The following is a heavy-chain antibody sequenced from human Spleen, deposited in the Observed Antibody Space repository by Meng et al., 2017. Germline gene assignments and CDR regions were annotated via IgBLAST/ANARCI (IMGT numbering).Heavy chain of an antibody. Sequence: SETLSLTCTVSGGSISSYYWSWIRQPAGKGLEWIGRIYTSGSTNYNPSLKSRVTISVDTSKNQFSLKLSSVTAADTAVYYCARIDSSGYYGYYYGMDVWGQGTTVTVSS. D-gene: IGHD3-22*01. CDR2: IYTSGST. CDR3: ARIDSSGYYGYYYGMDV. V-gene: IGHV4-4*07. J-gene: IGHJ6*02. CDR1: GGSISSYY.